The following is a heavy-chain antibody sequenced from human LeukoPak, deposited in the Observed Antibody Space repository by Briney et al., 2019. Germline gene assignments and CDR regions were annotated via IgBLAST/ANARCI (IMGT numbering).Heavy chain of an antibody. V-gene: IGHV1-18*01. D-gene: IGHD6-6*01. CDR3: ARDREEYSSSPSFDY. Sequence: ASVKVSCKASGYTFTSYGISWVRQAPGQGLEWMGWISTYNGNTNYAQKLQGRVTMTSDTSTSTAYMDLRSLRSDDTAVYYCARDREEYSSSPSFDYWGQGTLVTVSS. J-gene: IGHJ4*02. CDR1: GYTFTSYG. CDR2: ISTYNGNT.